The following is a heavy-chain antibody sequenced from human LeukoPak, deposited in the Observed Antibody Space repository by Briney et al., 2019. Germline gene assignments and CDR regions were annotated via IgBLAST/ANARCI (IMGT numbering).Heavy chain of an antibody. CDR3: ASQPTYYYDSSGYSV. J-gene: IGHJ3*01. CDR2: IYSSGST. Sequence: SETLSLTCTVSGGSISSYYWSWIRQPAGKGLEWIGRIYSSGSTNYNPSLKRRGTMSVDTSKNQFSLKLSSVTAADTAVCYCASQPTYYYDSSGYSVWGQGTMVTVSS. D-gene: IGHD3-22*01. CDR1: GGSISSYY. V-gene: IGHV4-4*07.